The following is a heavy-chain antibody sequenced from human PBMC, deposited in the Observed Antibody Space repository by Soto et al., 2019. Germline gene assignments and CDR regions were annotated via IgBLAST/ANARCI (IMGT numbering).Heavy chain of an antibody. V-gene: IGHV3-23*01. CDR2: ISGSGGST. D-gene: IGHD3-22*01. J-gene: IGHJ5*02. Sequence: PGGSLRLSCAASGFTFSSYAMSWVRQAPGKGLEWVSAISGSGGSTYYADSVKGRFTISRDNSKNTLYLQMNSLRAEDTAVYYCAKDSRLEGYYDSSGTFNWFDPWGQGTLVTVSS. CDR1: GFTFSSYA. CDR3: AKDSRLEGYYDSSGTFNWFDP.